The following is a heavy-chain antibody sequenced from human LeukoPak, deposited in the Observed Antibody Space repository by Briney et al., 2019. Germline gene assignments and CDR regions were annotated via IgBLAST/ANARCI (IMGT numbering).Heavy chain of an antibody. D-gene: IGHD1/OR15-1a*01. CDR1: GFSFSIYW. J-gene: IGHJ3*01. CDR3: ARGWEQQGVGAFHV. Sequence: GGSLRLSCFASGFSFSIYWMHWVRPPPGKGLVGVPRITSDGSTTNYAESVEGRFTITRANAKNTLFLKMNSLRAEDTAVYYCARGWEQQGVGAFHVWGQGTMVTVSS. V-gene: IGHV3-74*01. CDR2: ITSDGSTT.